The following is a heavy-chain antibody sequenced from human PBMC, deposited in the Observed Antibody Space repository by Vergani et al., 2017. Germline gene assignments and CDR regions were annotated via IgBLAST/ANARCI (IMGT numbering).Heavy chain of an antibody. D-gene: IGHD6-19*01. V-gene: IGHV3-23*01. CDR1: GFTFIMHA. CDR2: LSASDRRT. Sequence: EVQLLESGGDLVQPGGSLRLSCAASGFTFIMHAMSWVRQAPGKGLEWVSTLSASDRRTHYADSVKGRFTISRDISKNTLFLHMNSLRPEDTAVYYCAKVGRSGVAGTFGACDILGQGTMVTVSS. J-gene: IGHJ3*02. CDR3: AKVGRSGVAGTFGACDI.